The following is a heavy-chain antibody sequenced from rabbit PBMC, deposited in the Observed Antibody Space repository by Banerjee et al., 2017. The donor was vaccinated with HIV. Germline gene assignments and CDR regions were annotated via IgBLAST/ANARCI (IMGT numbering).Heavy chain of an antibody. D-gene: IGHD8-1*01. CDR2: IGTSSGNT. CDR3: ARGDSDTYYYTDL. CDR1: GIDFISNA. Sequence: QEQLVESGGGLVTLGGSLRLSCKASGIDFISNAMCWVRQAPGKGLEWIACIGTSSGNTWYATWAKGRFTISKTSSTTVTLQMTSLTAADTATYFCARGDSDTYYYTDLWGPGTLVTVS. J-gene: IGHJ4*01. V-gene: IGHV1S45*01.